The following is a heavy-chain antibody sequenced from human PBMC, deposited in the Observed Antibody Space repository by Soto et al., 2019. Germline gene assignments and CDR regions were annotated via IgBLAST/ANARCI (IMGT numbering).Heavy chain of an antibody. D-gene: IGHD2-15*01. J-gene: IGHJ5*02. V-gene: IGHV2-26*01. CDR1: GVSLSTSKMG. Sequence: QVTVRETGPVLGKPTEHLTLTCTVAGVSLSTSKMGVSGIRQPPGKALEWLAQISSNDEKTYRTSLESRRTISQDAAKSQGVLTMANMEPVATDTYFCVRATGNCSVCSCSPTWFDPSGPGILVTASS. CDR3: VRATGNCSVCSCSPTWFDP. CDR2: ISSNDEK.